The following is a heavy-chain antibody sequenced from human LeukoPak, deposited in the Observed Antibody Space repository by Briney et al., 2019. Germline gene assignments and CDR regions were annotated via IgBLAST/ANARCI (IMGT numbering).Heavy chain of an antibody. V-gene: IGHV3-7*01. CDR2: IKQDGSEK. CDR1: GFTFSSYW. Sequence: GGSRRLSWAASGFTFSSYWMSWVRQAPGKVLEWVANIKQDGSEKYYVDSVKGRFTISRDNAKNSLYLQMNSLRAEDTAVYYCARFRGSSWYGSVDYWGQGTLVTVSS. J-gene: IGHJ4*02. CDR3: ARFRGSSWYGSVDY. D-gene: IGHD6-13*01.